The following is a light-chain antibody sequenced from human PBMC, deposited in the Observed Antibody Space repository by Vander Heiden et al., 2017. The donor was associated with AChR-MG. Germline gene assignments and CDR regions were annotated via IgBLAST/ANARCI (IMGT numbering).Light chain of an antibody. J-gene: IGLJ3*02. V-gene: IGLV3-16*01. CDR1: ALAKKY. CDR2: KDS. Sequence: SSALTQPPSVSVSLGQMARITCSGEALAKKYAYWYQQKPGQFPVLVIYKDSERPSGIPERFSGSSSGTIVTLTISGVQAEDEADYYCLSADSSGTSLVFGGGTKLTVL. CDR3: LSADSSGTSLV.